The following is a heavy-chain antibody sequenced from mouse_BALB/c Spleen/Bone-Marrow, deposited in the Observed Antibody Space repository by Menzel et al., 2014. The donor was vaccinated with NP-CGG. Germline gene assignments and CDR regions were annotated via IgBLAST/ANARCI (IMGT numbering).Heavy chain of an antibody. J-gene: IGHJ3*01. Sequence: QVQLQQSGAELVRPGASVKLSCKASGYTFTSYWINWVKQRPGQGLEWIGNIYPSDSYTNYNQKFKDKATLTVDKSSSTAYMQLNRPTSEDSGVYYFTTGAYWGQGTLVTVSA. CDR1: GYTFTSYW. CDR3: TTGAY. CDR2: IYPSDSYT. V-gene: IGHV1-69*02. D-gene: IGHD4-1*01.